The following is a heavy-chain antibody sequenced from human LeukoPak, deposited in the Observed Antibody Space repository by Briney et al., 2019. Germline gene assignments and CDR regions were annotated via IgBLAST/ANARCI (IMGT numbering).Heavy chain of an antibody. D-gene: IGHD2-15*01. V-gene: IGHV3-66*04. CDR1: GFTVSSNY. J-gene: IGHJ6*03. CDR3: ARHGCSGGSCYSGGDYYYYYYMDV. CDR2: IYSGGST. Sequence: GGSLRLSCAASGFTVSSNYMSWFRQAPGKGLEWVSVIYSGGSTYYADSVKGRFTISRDNSKNTLYLQMNSLRAEDTAVYYCARHGCSGGSCYSGGDYYYYYYMDVWGKGTTVTISS.